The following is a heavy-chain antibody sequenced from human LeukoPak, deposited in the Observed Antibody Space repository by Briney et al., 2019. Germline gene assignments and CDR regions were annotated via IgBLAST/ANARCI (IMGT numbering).Heavy chain of an antibody. CDR3: TRETGYLTGAFDI. D-gene: IGHD3-22*01. V-gene: IGHV3-30*02. J-gene: IGHJ3*02. CDR2: MRYDGSQM. Sequence: GGSLRLSCVASGIAFSTSGMHWVRQAPGKGLEWVAFMRYDGSQMDYAESVKGRLTISRDNSQKTLYLQMESLRNEDTAVYYCTRETGYLTGAFDIWGQGTLVIVSS. CDR1: GIAFSTSG.